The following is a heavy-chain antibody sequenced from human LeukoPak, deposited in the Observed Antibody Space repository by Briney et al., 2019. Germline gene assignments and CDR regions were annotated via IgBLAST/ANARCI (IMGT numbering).Heavy chain of an antibody. D-gene: IGHD6-19*01. CDR2: INHGGST. V-gene: IGHV4-34*01. CDR1: GGSFSGHY. J-gene: IGHJ4*02. CDR3: ARHGSSGLDY. Sequence: SETLSLTCAVSGGSFSGHYWNWIRRPPGKGLEWIGEINHGGSTNYNPSLKSRVTISVDTSKNQFSLKLSSVTAADTAVYYCARHGSSGLDYWGQGTLVTVSS.